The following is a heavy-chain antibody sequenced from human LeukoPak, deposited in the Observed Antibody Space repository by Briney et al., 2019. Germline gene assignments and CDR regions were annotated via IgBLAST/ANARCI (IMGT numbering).Heavy chain of an antibody. CDR1: GFTFSSYS. D-gene: IGHD3-10*01. CDR2: IKQDGSEK. J-gene: IGHJ6*03. V-gene: IGHV3-7*01. CDR3: ARSGVRGVIRYYYYMDV. Sequence: GGSLRLSCAASGFTFSSYSMNWVRQAPGKGLEWVANIKQDGSEKYYVDSVKGRFTISRDNAKNSLYLQMNSLRAEDTAVYYCARSGVRGVIRYYYYMDVWGKGTTVTISS.